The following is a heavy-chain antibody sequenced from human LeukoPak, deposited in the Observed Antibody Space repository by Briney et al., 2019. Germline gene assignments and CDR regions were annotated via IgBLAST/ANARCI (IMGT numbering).Heavy chain of an antibody. Sequence: ASVKVSCKASRYTFTGYYMHWVRQAPGQGLEWMGRINPNSGGTNYAQKFQGRVTMTRDTSISTAYMELSSLRSEDTAVYYCARVNYDFWSGYYNWFDPWGQGTLVTVSS. CDR1: RYTFTGYY. J-gene: IGHJ5*02. CDR3: ARVNYDFWSGYYNWFDP. V-gene: IGHV1-2*06. CDR2: INPNSGGT. D-gene: IGHD3-3*01.